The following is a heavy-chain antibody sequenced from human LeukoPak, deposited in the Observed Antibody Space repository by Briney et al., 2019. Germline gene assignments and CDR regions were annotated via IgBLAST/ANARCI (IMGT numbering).Heavy chain of an antibody. V-gene: IGHV1-3*01. J-gene: IGHJ6*03. D-gene: IGHD1-1*01. Sequence: ASVKVSCKASGYTFTDYALHWVRQAPGQRLEWMGWISPDNGNIRYSQNFQGRVTITRDTSASTAYMELTSLRSEDTAVYYCARGIVQLERKFGINYMDVWGKGTTVTVSS. CDR3: ARGIVQLERKFGINYMDV. CDR2: ISPDNGNI. CDR1: GYTFTDYA.